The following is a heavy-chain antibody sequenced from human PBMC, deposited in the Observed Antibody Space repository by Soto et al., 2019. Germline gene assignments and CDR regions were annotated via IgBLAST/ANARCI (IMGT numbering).Heavy chain of an antibody. J-gene: IGHJ4*02. D-gene: IGHD3-22*01. V-gene: IGHV3-11*01. CDR2: IGSSGSTI. CDR3: ALSHLYYDSSGYPDY. CDR1: GFTFSDYY. Sequence: QVPRVESGGGLVKPGGSLRFTCAGCGFTFSDYYMSWIRQAPGKGPERVSYIGSSGSTIYYADSRKGRFTISRDNARNSLYLQMNSLSAEDTAVYYCALSHLYYDSSGYPDYWGQGTLVTVSS.